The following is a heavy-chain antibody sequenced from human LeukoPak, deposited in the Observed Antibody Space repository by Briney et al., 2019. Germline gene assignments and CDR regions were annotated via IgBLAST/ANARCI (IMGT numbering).Heavy chain of an antibody. V-gene: IGHV1-69*06. D-gene: IGHD1-14*01. CDR2: IIPIFGTA. CDR1: GGTFSSYA. J-gene: IGHJ3*02. Sequence: SVKVSCKASGGTFSSYAISWVRQAPGQGLEWMGGIIPIFGTANYAQKFQGRVTITADKSTSTAYMELRSLRYDDTAVYYCARGNHRDADAFDIWGQGTMVTVSS. CDR3: ARGNHRDADAFDI.